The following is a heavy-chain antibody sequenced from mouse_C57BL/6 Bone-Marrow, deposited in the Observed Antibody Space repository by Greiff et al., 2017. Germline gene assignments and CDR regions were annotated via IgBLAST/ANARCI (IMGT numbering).Heavy chain of an antibody. Sequence: EVHLVESGGGLVQPGGSLKLSCAASGFTFSDYGMAWVRQAPRKGPEWVAFISNLAYSIYYADTVTGRFTISRENAKNTLYLELSSLRSEDTSMYYCARRGQHRPLYYAMDYWGQGTSVTVSS. CDR3: ARRGQHRPLYYAMDY. CDR2: ISNLAYSI. CDR1: GFTFSDYG. J-gene: IGHJ4*01. V-gene: IGHV5-15*01. D-gene: IGHD3-2*02.